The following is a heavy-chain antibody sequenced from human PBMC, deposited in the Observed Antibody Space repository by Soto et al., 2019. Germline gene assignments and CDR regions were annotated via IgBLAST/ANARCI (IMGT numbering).Heavy chain of an antibody. D-gene: IGHD1-26*01. V-gene: IGHV1-2*02. Sequence: GASVKVSCKASGYTFTGYYMHWVRQAPGQGLEWMGWINPNSGGTNYAQKFQGRVTMTRDTSISTAYMELSRLRSDDTAVYYCARGPYSGSLSPWFDPWGQGTLVTAPQ. CDR2: INPNSGGT. CDR1: GYTFTGYY. J-gene: IGHJ5*02. CDR3: ARGPYSGSLSPWFDP.